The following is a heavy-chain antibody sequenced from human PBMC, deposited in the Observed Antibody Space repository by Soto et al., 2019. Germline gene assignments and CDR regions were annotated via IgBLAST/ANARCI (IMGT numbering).Heavy chain of an antibody. V-gene: IGHV3-30*03. CDR2: ISYDGTNK. D-gene: IGHD6-13*01. CDR1: GFTFSSYG. Sequence: VQLVESGGGVVQPGRSLRLSCAASGFTFSSYGMHWVRQAPGKGLEWVAVISYDGTNKYYVDSVEGRFTISRDNSKNTLYLQINSLRAEDTAVYYCARDGRIAATKGALYNWFDPWGQGTLVTVSS. J-gene: IGHJ5*02. CDR3: ARDGRIAATKGALYNWFDP.